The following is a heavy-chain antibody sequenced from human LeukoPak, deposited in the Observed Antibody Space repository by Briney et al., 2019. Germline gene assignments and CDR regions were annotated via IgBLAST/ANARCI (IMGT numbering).Heavy chain of an antibody. J-gene: IGHJ4*02. CDR3: AKGGGDSSGYYYTPRYFDY. D-gene: IGHD3-22*01. CDR2: IYSDGST. V-gene: IGHV3-53*01. CDR1: GFIVSGDF. Sequence: PGGSLRLSCAASGFIVSGDFMSWVRQAPGKGLEWVSVIYSDGSTYYADSVKGRFTISRDNSKNTLDLQMTGLRAEDTAVYYCAKGGGDSSGYYYTPRYFDYWGQGTLVTVSS.